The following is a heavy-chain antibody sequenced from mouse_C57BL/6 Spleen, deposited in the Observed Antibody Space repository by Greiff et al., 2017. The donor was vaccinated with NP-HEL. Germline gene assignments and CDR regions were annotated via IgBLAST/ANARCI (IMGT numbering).Heavy chain of an antibody. CDR1: GYTFTSYW. D-gene: IGHD1-1*01. Sequence: EVKLVESGTVLARPGASVKMSCKTSGYTFTSYWMHWVKQRPGQGLEWIGAIYPGNSDTSYNQKFKGKAKLTAVTSASTAYMELSSLTNEDSAVYYCTRLTTVVAHWYFDVWGTGTTVTVSS. CDR3: TRLTTVVAHWYFDV. V-gene: IGHV1-5*01. CDR2: IYPGNSDT. J-gene: IGHJ1*03.